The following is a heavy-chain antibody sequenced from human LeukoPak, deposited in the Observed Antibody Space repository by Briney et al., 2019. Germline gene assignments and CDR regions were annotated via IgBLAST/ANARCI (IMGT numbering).Heavy chain of an antibody. CDR3: VKYPAGGGYFDY. V-gene: IGHV3-23*01. D-gene: IGHD2-15*01. CDR2: LSGSGDNT. Sequence: GGSLRPSRAASGFTFSSYSMSRGRRAPGKGVDWVSGLSGSGDNTYYADSVKGRFTISRDNSKTTLYLQMNSLRAEDTAVYYCVKYPAGGGYFDYWGQGTLVTVSS. CDR1: GFTFSSYS. J-gene: IGHJ4*02.